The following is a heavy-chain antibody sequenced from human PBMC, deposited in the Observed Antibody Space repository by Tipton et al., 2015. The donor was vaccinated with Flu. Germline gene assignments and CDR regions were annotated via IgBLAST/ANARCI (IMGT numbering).Heavy chain of an antibody. Sequence: QLVQSGAEVKPSETLSLICTVSGASVRSSRYYWAWIRQPPGKGLECIGTIYDSGRIYYKPSLKSRVIMSLDTSKNHFSLRLSSVTAADTAVYYCATEYRGGGNRYYFDYWGQGTLVTVSS. D-gene: IGHD4-23*01. CDR1: GASVRSSRYY. J-gene: IGHJ4*02. CDR3: ATEYRGGGNRYYFDY. CDR2: IYDSGRI. V-gene: IGHV4-39*07.